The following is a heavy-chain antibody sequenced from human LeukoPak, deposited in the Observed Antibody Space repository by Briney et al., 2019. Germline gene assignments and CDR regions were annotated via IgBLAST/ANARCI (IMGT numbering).Heavy chain of an antibody. CDR1: GGTFSSYA. CDR2: IIPIFGTA. Sequence: SVKVSCKASGGTFSSYAISWVRQAPGQGLEWMGGIIPIFGTANYAQKFQGRVTITADESTSTAYMELSSLRSEDTAVYYCARNRGYCTNGVCQYFDYWGQGTLVTVSS. V-gene: IGHV1-69*13. CDR3: ARNRGYCTNGVCQYFDY. J-gene: IGHJ4*02. D-gene: IGHD2-8*01.